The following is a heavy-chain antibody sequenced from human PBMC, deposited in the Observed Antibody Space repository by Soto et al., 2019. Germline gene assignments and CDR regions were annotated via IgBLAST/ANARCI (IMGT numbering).Heavy chain of an antibody. CDR1: GFTFNTYG. D-gene: IGHD3-16*01. CDR3: ARMATFGSLNWFDP. V-gene: IGHV3-30*03. J-gene: IGHJ5*02. Sequence: GGSLRLSCSASGFTFNTYGMHWVRQAPGKGLEWVALILHDGSNEYYADSVKGRFTISRDNSRNTLYLQMNSLRPEDTAVYYCARMATFGSLNWFDPWGQGTLVTVSS. CDR2: ILHDGSNE.